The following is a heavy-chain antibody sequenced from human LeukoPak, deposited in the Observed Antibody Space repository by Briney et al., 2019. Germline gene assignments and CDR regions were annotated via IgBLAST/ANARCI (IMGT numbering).Heavy chain of an antibody. V-gene: IGHV4-39*07. CDR1: GGSISSSSYY. CDR3: ARPSRGSGWPAPDV. CDR2: IYYSGST. Sequence: SETLSLTCTVSGGSISSSSYYWGWIRQPPGKGLEWIGSIYYSGSTNYNPSLKSRVTISVDTSKNQFSLKLSSVTAADTAVYYCARPSRGSGWPAPDVWGKGTTVTISS. J-gene: IGHJ6*04. D-gene: IGHD6-19*01.